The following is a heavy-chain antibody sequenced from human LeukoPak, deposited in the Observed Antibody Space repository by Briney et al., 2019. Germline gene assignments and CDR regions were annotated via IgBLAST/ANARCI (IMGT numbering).Heavy chain of an antibody. CDR2: VGGDDRT. D-gene: IGHD2-15*01. V-gene: IGHV3-23*01. J-gene: IGHJ4*02. CDR1: GFTLSGNA. CDR3: ARGSYCSGVSCYYGY. Sequence: GGSLRLSCAASGFTLSGNAMSWVRQAPGRGLEWVSGVGGDDRTHYADSVRGRFTISRDNAKNSLYLQVNSLRAEDTAVYYCARGSYCSGVSCYYGYWGQGTLVTVSS.